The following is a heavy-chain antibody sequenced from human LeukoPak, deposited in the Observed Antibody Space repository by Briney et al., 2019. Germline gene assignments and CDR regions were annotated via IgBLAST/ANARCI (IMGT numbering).Heavy chain of an antibody. CDR2: IYPGDSDT. J-gene: IGHJ3*02. CDR3: ARPLPPYCSSTSCYGIDSSGYAPDAFDI. V-gene: IGHV5-51*01. CDR1: GYSFAGYW. Sequence: GESLKISCKGSGYSFAGYWIGWVRPMPGKGLEWMGIIYPGDSDTRYSPSFQGQVTISADQSISTAYLQWSSLKASDTAMYYCARPLPPYCSSTSCYGIDSSGYAPDAFDIWGQGTMVTVSS. D-gene: IGHD2-2*01.